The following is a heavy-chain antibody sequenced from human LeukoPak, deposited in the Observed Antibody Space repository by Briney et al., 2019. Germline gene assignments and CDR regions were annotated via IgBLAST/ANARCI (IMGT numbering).Heavy chain of an antibody. CDR1: GFTFSSYW. CDR3: ARSSSRAFDI. V-gene: IGHV3-74*01. CDR2: ISNDESST. D-gene: IGHD6-19*01. J-gene: IGHJ3*02. Sequence: GGSLRLSRAASGFTFSSYWMHWVRQAPGKGLVWVACISNDESSTSYVDSVKGRFTISRDNAKNTLYLQVDSLRAEDTAVYYCARSSSRAFDIWGQGTVVTVSS.